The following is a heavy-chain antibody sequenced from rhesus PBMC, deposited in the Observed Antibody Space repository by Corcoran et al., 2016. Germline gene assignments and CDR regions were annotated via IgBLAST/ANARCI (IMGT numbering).Heavy chain of an antibody. Sequence: QLQLQESGPGLVKPSETLSVTCAVSGGSISRSYWRWIRQAPGKGLEWIGYIYGSGRSTNSNPSLTSRVTLSVDTSKNQLSLKLSSVTAADTAVYYCARGGGVGATRYFDYWGQGVLVTVSS. CDR2: IYGSGRST. J-gene: IGHJ4*01. V-gene: IGHV4-169*01. CDR1: GGSISRSY. D-gene: IGHD1-44*02. CDR3: ARGGGVGATRYFDY.